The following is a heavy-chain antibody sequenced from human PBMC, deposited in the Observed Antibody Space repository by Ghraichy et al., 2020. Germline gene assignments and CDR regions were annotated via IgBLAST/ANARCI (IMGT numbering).Heavy chain of an antibody. Sequence: GGSLRLSCATSGFTFSGYAMSWVRQAPGKGLEWVSAISGSGGTTYYADSVKGRLTISRDNSKSTLYLQMNSLRAEDTAIHYCAKDWVHLKAEAGTGYFDFWGQGTLVTVSS. CDR1: GFTFSGYA. J-gene: IGHJ4*02. CDR2: ISGSGGTT. V-gene: IGHV3-23*01. D-gene: IGHD6-19*01. CDR3: AKDWVHLKAEAGTGYFDF.